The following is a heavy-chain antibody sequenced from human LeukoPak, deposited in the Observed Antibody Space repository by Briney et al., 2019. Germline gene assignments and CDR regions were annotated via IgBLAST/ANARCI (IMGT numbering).Heavy chain of an antibody. D-gene: IGHD3-22*01. CDR3: AGGRKTPWGYYPPLLSFDY. Sequence: SETLSLTCTVSGGSISSSNYYWGWIRQPPGKGLEWIGSIFYSGSTYYNPSLKSRVTISVGTSRTRYSLNLSSVTAADTAVYYCAGGRKTPWGYYPPLLSFDYWGQGTLVTVSS. V-gene: IGHV4-39*07. J-gene: IGHJ4*02. CDR1: GGSISSSNYY. CDR2: IFYSGST.